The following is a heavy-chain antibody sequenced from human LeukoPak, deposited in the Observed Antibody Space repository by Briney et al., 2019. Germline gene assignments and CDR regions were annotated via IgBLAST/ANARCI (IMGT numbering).Heavy chain of an antibody. J-gene: IGHJ6*03. CDR1: GYTFTSYG. Sequence: ASVKVSCKASGYTFTSYGISWVRQAPGQGLEWMGWINTNTGNPTYAQGFTGRFVFSLDTSVSTAYLQISSLKAEDTAVYYCARDISRAYYYYYYMDVWGKGTTVTISS. V-gene: IGHV7-4-1*02. CDR3: ARDISRAYYYYYYMDV. D-gene: IGHD3-3*02. CDR2: INTNTGNP.